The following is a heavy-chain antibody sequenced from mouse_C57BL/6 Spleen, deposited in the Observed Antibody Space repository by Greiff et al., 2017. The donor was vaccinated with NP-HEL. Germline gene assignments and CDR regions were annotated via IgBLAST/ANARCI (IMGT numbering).Heavy chain of an antibody. Sequence: EVQLQQSGAELVRPGASVKLSCTASGFNIKDDYMHWVKQRPEQGLEWIGWIDPENGDTEYASKFQGKATITADTSSNTAYLQLSSLTSEDTAVYYCTPYSNVFAYWGQGTLVTVSA. CDR1: GFNIKDDY. CDR2: IDPENGDT. D-gene: IGHD2-5*01. V-gene: IGHV14-4*01. J-gene: IGHJ3*01. CDR3: TPYSNVFAY.